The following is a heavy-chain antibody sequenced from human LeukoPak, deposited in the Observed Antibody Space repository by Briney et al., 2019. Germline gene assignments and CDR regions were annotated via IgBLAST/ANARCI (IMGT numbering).Heavy chain of an antibody. V-gene: IGHV4-34*01. Sequence: PSETLSLTCAVYGGSFSGYYWSWIRQPPGKGLEWIGEINHSGSTNYNPSLKSRVTISVDTSKNQFSLKLSSVTAADTAVYYCAREDVELGYCSGGSCSDDAFDIWGQGTMVTVSS. CDR3: AREDVELGYCSGGSCSDDAFDI. CDR2: INHSGST. J-gene: IGHJ3*02. CDR1: GGSFSGYY. D-gene: IGHD2-15*01.